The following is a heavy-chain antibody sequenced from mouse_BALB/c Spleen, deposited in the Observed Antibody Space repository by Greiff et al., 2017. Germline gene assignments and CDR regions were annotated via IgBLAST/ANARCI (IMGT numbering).Heavy chain of an antibody. CDR2: IYPGSGST. D-gene: IGHD2-14*01. V-gene: IGHV1S22*01. CDR1: GYTFTSYW. Sequence: LQQPGSELVRPGASVKLSCKASGYTFTSYWMHWVKQRHGQGLEWIGNIYPGSGSTNYDEKFKSKSTLTVDTSSSTAYMHLSSLTSEDSAVYYCTRSAYRYGDGDYWGQGTSVTVSS. CDR3: TRSAYRYGDGDY. J-gene: IGHJ4*01.